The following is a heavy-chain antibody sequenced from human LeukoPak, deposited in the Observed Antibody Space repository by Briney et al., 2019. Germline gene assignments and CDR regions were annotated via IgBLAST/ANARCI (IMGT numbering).Heavy chain of an antibody. D-gene: IGHD2-15*01. Sequence: PSETLSLTCTVSGGSISSGDYYWSWIRQPPGKGLEWIGYIYYSGSTHYNPSLKSRVTISVDTSKNQCSLKLSSVTAADTAVYYCARGVVAATPGAFDIWGQGTMVTVSS. J-gene: IGHJ3*02. CDR1: GGSISSGDYY. CDR2: IYYSGST. V-gene: IGHV4-30-4*08. CDR3: ARGVVAATPGAFDI.